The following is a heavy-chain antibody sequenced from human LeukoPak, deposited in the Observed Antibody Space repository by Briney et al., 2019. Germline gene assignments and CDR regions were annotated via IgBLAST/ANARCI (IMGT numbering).Heavy chain of an antibody. CDR1: GFTFSSYG. CDR3: AREEGSYCSSTSCNEMDYYYFGMDV. J-gene: IGHJ6*02. Sequence: GGSLRLSCAASGFTFSSYGMHWVRQAPGKGLEWVAVIWYDGSNKYYADSVKGRFTISRDNSKNTLYLQMNSLGAEDTAVYYCAREEGSYCSSTSCNEMDYYYFGMDVWGQGTTVTVSS. D-gene: IGHD2-2*01. V-gene: IGHV3-33*01. CDR2: IWYDGSNK.